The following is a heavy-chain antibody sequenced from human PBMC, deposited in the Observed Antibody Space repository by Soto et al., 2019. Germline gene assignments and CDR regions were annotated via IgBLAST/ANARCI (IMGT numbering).Heavy chain of an antibody. CDR1: GYSISSSNW. CDR2: IYYSGST. J-gene: IGHJ4*01. CDR3: ARKGYGSESSGYFDY. D-gene: IGHD3-10*01. V-gene: IGHV4-28*01. Sequence: SETLSLTCAVSGYSISSSNWWGWIRQPPGKGLEWIGYIYYSGSTYYNPSLKSRVTMSVDTSKNQFSLKLSSVTAVDTAVYYCARKGYGSESSGYFDYWGQGTLVTVSS.